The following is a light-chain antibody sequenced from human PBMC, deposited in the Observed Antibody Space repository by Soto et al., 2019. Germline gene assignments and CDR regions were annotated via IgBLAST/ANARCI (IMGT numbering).Light chain of an antibody. CDR2: VAS. J-gene: IGKJ4*01. CDR1: RSVGSY. V-gene: IGKV3-11*01. Sequence: EIVLTQSPATLSLSPGERATLSCRASRSVGSYLAWYQQKPGQAPRLLIYVASNRATGIPARFSGSGSGTDFTLTISSLEPEDFAVYYCQQRSNWPPLTFGGGTKVEIK. CDR3: QQRSNWPPLT.